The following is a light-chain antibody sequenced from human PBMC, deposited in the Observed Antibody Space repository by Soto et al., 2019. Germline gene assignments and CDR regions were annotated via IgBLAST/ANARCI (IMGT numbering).Light chain of an antibody. Sequence: IVLTQSPGTLSLSPGERATLSCRASQSVSSNFLAWYQQKPGQAPRLLIHGASSRATGHPDRFSASGSGTDLTLSISRLQPEDFAVYYCQQYGTSPPITFGQGTRLEIK. V-gene: IGKV3-20*01. CDR1: QSVSSNF. CDR2: GAS. CDR3: QQYGTSPPIT. J-gene: IGKJ5*01.